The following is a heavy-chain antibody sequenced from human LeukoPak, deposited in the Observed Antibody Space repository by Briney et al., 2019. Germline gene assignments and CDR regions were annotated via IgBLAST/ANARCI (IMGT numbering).Heavy chain of an antibody. CDR1: GFTFSSYG. Sequence: GGSLRLSCAASGFTFSSYGMHWVRQAPGKGPEWAAVIWYDGSNKYYADSVKGRFTISRDNSKNTLYLQMNSLRAEDTAVYYCATVYSSSPLRPMDVWGQGTTVTVSS. D-gene: IGHD2-2*01. CDR2: IWYDGSNK. J-gene: IGHJ6*02. CDR3: ATVYSSSPLRPMDV. V-gene: IGHV3-33*01.